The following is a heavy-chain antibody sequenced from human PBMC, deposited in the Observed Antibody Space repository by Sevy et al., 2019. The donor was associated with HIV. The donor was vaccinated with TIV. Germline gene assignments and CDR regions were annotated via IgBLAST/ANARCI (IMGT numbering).Heavy chain of an antibody. V-gene: IGHV3-30-3*01. D-gene: IGHD3-3*01. Sequence: GGSLRLSCAASGFTFSTYTMHWVRQAPGKGLEWVAAISHDGSNKNYADSVKGRFTVSRDNSKNTVSLQMNSLRREDTALYYCAREYYDFWSGPINFYFGMDVWGQGTTVTVSS. CDR3: AREYYDFWSGPINFYFGMDV. CDR1: GFTFSTYT. CDR2: ISHDGSNK. J-gene: IGHJ6*02.